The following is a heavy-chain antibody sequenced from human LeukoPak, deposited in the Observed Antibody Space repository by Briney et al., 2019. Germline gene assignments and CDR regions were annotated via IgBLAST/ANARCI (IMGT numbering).Heavy chain of an antibody. CDR2: IYSGGST. D-gene: IGHD5-24*01. V-gene: IGHV3-66*01. CDR1: GFTVSSNY. J-gene: IGHJ4*02. CDR3: ARDGRDGYNYFDY. Sequence: GGSLRLSCAASGFTVSSNYISWVRQAPGKGLEWVSVIYSGGSTYYADSVKGRFTISRDNSKNTLYLQMNSLRAEDTAVYYCARDGRDGYNYFDYWGQGTLVTVSS.